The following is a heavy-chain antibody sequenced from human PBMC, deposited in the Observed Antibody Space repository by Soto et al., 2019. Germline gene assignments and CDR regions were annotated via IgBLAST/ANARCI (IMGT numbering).Heavy chain of an antibody. CDR2: IYTNDSDT. CDR1: VYSFSTYW. J-gene: IGHJ6*02. D-gene: IGHD3-16*01. CDR3: ARPLITDYYYGMDV. Sequence: GETLKLSCQTSVYSFSTYWIGWVRQLPGKGLEWMGIIYTNDSDTRSSPSVQGQVTISADKSISTAYLHWSSLKASDTAMYYCARPLITDYYYGMDVWGQGXTVTVSS. V-gene: IGHV5-51*01.